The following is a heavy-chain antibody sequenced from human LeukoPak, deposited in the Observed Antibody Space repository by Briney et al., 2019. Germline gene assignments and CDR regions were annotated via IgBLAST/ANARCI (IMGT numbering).Heavy chain of an antibody. CDR3: AKGRGFRVWDPWDN. Sequence: PGGSLRLSCAASGFTFSSYSMNWVRQAPGKGLEWVSSISSSSYIYYADSVKGRFTISRDNSKNTLFLEMNSLRVEDTAVYYCAKGRGFRVWDPWDNWGQGTLITVSS. J-gene: IGHJ4*02. D-gene: IGHD3-16*01. CDR1: GFTFSSYS. CDR2: ISSSSYI. V-gene: IGHV3-21*04.